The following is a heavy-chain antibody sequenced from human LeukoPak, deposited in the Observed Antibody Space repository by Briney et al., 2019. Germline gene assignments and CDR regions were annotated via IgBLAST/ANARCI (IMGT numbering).Heavy chain of an antibody. CDR1: GYTFTGYY. Sequence: GASVKVSCKASGYTFTGYYMRWVRQAPGQGLEWMGWINPDSGGTNYAQKFQGWVTMTRDTSISTAYMELSRLRSDDTAVYYCARGSSEGIAAAGTRGFDPWGQGTLVTVSS. V-gene: IGHV1-2*04. CDR3: ARGSSEGIAAAGTRGFDP. J-gene: IGHJ5*02. D-gene: IGHD6-13*01. CDR2: INPDSGGT.